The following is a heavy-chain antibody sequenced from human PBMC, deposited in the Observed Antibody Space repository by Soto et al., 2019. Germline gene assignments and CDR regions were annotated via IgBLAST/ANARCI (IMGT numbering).Heavy chain of an antibody. CDR3: ARGAIVGVNDVFDV. Sequence: QVQLVESGGGAVQPGRSLRLSCSASGFPFSPYTMHWVRQAPGQGLEWVAVISYDGTNQYYADSVKGRFIISRDNSNNTLSLQMHSLKSEDTAVYFCARGAIVGVNDVFDVWGQGTMVTVSS. J-gene: IGHJ3*01. D-gene: IGHD1-26*01. V-gene: IGHV3-30*14. CDR2: ISYDGTNQ. CDR1: GFPFSPYT.